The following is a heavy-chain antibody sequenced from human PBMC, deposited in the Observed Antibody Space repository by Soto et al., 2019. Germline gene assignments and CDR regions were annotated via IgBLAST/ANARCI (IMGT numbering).Heavy chain of an antibody. CDR3: AREGGRRYYGSGSYFDY. D-gene: IGHD3-10*01. CDR2: IYYSGST. J-gene: IGHJ4*02. CDR1: GGSISSGGYY. V-gene: IGHV4-31*03. Sequence: SETLSLTCTVSGGSISSGGYYWSWIRQHPGKGLEWIGYIYYSGSTYYNPSPKSRVTISVDTSKNQFSLKLSSVTAADTAVYYCAREGGRRYYGSGSYFDYWGQGTLVTVSS.